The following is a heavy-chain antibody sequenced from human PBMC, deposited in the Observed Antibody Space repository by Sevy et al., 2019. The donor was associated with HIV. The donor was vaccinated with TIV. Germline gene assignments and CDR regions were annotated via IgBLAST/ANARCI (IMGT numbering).Heavy chain of an antibody. Sequence: GGSLRLSCAASGFTFSKYSMSWVRQHPGKGLEWVSTLSFGCGEINYADSVKGRFTISRDNSKSSVYLQMSNLRPEDTAVYYCAREGCTKPHDYGGQGTLVTVSS. CDR1: GFTFSKYS. V-gene: IGHV3-23*01. D-gene: IGHD2-8*01. J-gene: IGHJ4*02. CDR3: AREGCTKPHDY. CDR2: LSFGCGEI.